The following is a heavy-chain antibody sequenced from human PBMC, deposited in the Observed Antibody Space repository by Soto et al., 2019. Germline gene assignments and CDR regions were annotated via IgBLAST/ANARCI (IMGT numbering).Heavy chain of an antibody. CDR1: GFTFSSYA. CDR2: ISGSGGGT. D-gene: IGHD2-8*01. V-gene: IGHV3-23*01. J-gene: IGHJ6*02. Sequence: GSLRLSCAASGFTFSSYAMSWVRQAPGKGLEWVSSISGSGGGTYYADSVKGRFTISRDNSKNTLYLQMNSLRAEDTAAYYCARDFGSVYYYYYYGMDVWGQGTTVTVSS. CDR3: ARDFGSVYYYYYYGMDV.